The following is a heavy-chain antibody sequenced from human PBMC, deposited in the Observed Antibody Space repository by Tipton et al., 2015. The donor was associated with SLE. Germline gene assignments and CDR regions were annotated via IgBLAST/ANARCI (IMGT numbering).Heavy chain of an antibody. Sequence: TLSLTCTVSGGSISSHYWSWIRQLPGKGLEWIGYIYYSGSTNYNPSLKSRVTISVDTSKNQFSLKLSSVTAADTAVYYCARLPTGFPNWFDPWGQGTLVTVSS. V-gene: IGHV4-59*08. J-gene: IGHJ5*02. CDR2: IYYSGST. CDR1: GGSISSHY. D-gene: IGHD4-17*01. CDR3: ARLPTGFPNWFDP.